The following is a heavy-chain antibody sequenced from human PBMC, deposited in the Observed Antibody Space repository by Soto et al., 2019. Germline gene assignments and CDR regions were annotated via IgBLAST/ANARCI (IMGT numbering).Heavy chain of an antibody. CDR3: AKVTDIFYGMDV. Sequence: VHLVESGGGVVQPGKSLRLSCGASGFSLRNYAMHWVRQAPGKGLEWVAVIYFDGSNDHYADSVKGRFTISRDNAKNTLFLQMNSLRPDDTGIYYCAKVTDIFYGMDVWGRGTPVTVSS. V-gene: IGHV3-30-3*01. CDR1: GFSLRNYA. D-gene: IGHD2-21*02. CDR2: IYFDGSND. J-gene: IGHJ6*02.